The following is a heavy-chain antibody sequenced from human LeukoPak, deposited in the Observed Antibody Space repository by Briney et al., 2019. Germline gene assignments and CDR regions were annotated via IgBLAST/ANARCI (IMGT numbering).Heavy chain of an antibody. Sequence: PETLSLTCTVSGGSISSYYWSWLRQPAGKGLEWIGRIYTSGSTNYNPSLKSRVTISVDTSKNQFSLKLSSVTAADTAVYYCARDEVTPDAFDIWGQGTMVTVSS. J-gene: IGHJ3*02. CDR3: ARDEVTPDAFDI. CDR2: IYTSGST. CDR1: GGSISSYY. D-gene: IGHD4-23*01. V-gene: IGHV4-4*07.